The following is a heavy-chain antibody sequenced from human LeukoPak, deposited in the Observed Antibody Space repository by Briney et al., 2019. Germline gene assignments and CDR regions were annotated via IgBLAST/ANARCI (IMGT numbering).Heavy chain of an antibody. CDR2: ISAYNGNT. CDR3: ARVDIMVRGVHNWFDP. J-gene: IGHJ5*02. V-gene: IGHV1-18*01. Sequence: ASVKVSCKASGYTFTSYGISWVRQAPGQGLEWMGWISAYNGNTNYAQKLQGRVTMTTDTSTSTAYMELRSLRSDDTAVYYCARVDIMVRGVHNWFDPWGQGTLVTVSS. D-gene: IGHD3-10*01. CDR1: GYTFTSYG.